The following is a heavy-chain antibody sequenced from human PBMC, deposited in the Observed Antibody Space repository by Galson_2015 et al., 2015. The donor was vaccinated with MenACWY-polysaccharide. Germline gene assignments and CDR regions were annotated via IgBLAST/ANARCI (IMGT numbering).Heavy chain of an antibody. D-gene: IGHD6-19*01. CDR3: ARGARSSGYPYFDY. V-gene: IGHV4-59*01. CDR1: GGAISNSC. CDR2: IYYSGTT. Sequence: ATLSLTCPVSGGAISNSCWCWLRPPPGKGLEWIGFIYYSGTTNYNPSLESRVTMSIDTSKKQLSLRLRSVTAADTAVYYCARGARSSGYPYFDYWGQGTLATVSS. J-gene: IGHJ4*02.